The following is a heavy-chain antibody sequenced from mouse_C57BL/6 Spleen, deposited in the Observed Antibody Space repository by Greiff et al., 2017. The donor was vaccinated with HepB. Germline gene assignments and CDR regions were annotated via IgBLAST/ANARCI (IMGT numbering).Heavy chain of an antibody. CDR2: INPSTGGT. J-gene: IGHJ3*01. CDR3: AIWDYCGRAY. CDR1: GYSFTGYY. D-gene: IGHD1-1*01. V-gene: IGHV1-42*01. Sequence: EVQLHQPGPELVKPGASVKISCKASGYSFTGYYMNWVKQSPEKSLEWNGEINPSTGGTTYNQKFKDKATLTVDKSSSTAYMQLKSLTSGDSAVFYSAIWDYCGRAYWGQGTLVTVSA.